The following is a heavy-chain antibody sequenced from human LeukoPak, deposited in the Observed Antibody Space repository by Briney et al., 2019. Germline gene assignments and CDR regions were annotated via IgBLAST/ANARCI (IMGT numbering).Heavy chain of an antibody. J-gene: IGHJ4*02. CDR3: ARRQGYSYGYGCDY. V-gene: IGHV1-18*01. CDR1: GYTFTNFG. CDR2: ISGYNGNT. Sequence: ASVKVSCKTSGYTFTNFGITWVRQAPGQGLEWMGWISGYNGNTYYTQKFQGRVTMTTDTSTSTAYMELRSLRSDDTAVYYCARRQGYSYGYGCDYWGQGTLVTVSS. D-gene: IGHD5-18*01.